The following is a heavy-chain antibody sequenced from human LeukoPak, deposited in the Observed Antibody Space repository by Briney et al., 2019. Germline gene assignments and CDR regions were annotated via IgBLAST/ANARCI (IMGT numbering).Heavy chain of an antibody. CDR1: GFTVSSNY. V-gene: IGHV3-53*04. J-gene: IGHJ4*02. Sequence: GGSLRLSCAASGFTVSSNYMSWVRQAPGKGLEWVSVIYSGGSTYYADSVKGRFTISRHNSKNTLYLQMNSLRAEDTAVYYCARATRYSNYDLGGYYFDYWGQGTLATVSS. CDR2: IYSGGST. D-gene: IGHD4-11*01. CDR3: ARATRYSNYDLGGYYFDY.